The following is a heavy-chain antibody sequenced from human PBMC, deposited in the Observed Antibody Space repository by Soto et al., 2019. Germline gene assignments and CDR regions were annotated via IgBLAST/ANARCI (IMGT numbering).Heavy chain of an antibody. CDR2: ISSSGSTI. J-gene: IGHJ4*02. CDR1: GVSFSDYY. CDR3: ATQYYDILTGYYYFHY. Sequence: GGSLRLSCAASGVSFSDYYMGWLRQAPGKGLEWVSYISSSGSTIYYADSVKGRFTISRDSAKKSLYLQMKSLRAEDTAMYYCATQYYDILTGYYYFHYWGQGTQVTVSS. V-gene: IGHV3-11*01. D-gene: IGHD3-9*01.